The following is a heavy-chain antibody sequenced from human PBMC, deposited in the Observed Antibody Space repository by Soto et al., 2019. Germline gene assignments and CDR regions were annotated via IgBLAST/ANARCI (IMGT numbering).Heavy chain of an antibody. Sequence: ASVKVSCKASGGTFSSYAISWVRQAPGQGLEWMGGIIPIFGTANYAQKFQGRVTITADESTSTAYMELSSLRSEDTAVYYCAREYCTNGVCYGGAFYYGMDVWGQGTTVTVSS. CDR2: IIPIFGTA. CDR1: GGTFSSYA. J-gene: IGHJ6*02. CDR3: AREYCTNGVCYGGAFYYGMDV. V-gene: IGHV1-69*13. D-gene: IGHD2-8*01.